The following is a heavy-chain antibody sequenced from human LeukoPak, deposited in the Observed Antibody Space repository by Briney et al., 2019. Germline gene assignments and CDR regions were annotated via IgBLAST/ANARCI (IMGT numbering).Heavy chain of an antibody. V-gene: IGHV4-4*07. CDR3: ARGLVGTTGEQNWFDP. CDR1: TDSFRRYY. CDR2: IHASGST. Sequence: SETLSLTCTVSTDSFRRYYWSWIRRPAGKGLEWIGRIHASGSTNYNPSLKSRVTISVDESQNHFSLRLTSVTDADTSVYYCARGLVGTTGEQNWFDPWGQGTLVTVSS. D-gene: IGHD1-7*01. J-gene: IGHJ5*02.